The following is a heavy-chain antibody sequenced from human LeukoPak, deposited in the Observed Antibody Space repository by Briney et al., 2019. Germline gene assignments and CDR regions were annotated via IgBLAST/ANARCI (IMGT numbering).Heavy chain of an antibody. Sequence: ASVKVSCKASGYTFTSYGISWVRQAPGQGLEWMGWISAYNGNTNYAQKLQGRVTMTTDTSTSTAYMELRSLRSDDTAVYYCATVGYYYGSGSYPYAFDIWGQGTMVTVSS. CDR1: GYTFTSYG. J-gene: IGHJ3*02. D-gene: IGHD3-10*01. CDR3: ATVGYYYGSGSYPYAFDI. V-gene: IGHV1-18*01. CDR2: ISAYNGNT.